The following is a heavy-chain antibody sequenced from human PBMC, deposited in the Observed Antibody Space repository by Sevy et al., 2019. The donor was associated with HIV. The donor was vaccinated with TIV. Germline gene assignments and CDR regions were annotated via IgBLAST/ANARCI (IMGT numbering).Heavy chain of an antibody. Sequence: GGSLRLSCAASGFTFSSYAMHWVRQAPGKGLEWVAVISYDGSNKYYADSVKARFTISRDNSKNTLYLQMNSLRAEDTAVYYCASSYGEGNFYYWGQGTLVTVSS. J-gene: IGHJ4*02. CDR3: ASSYGEGNFYY. D-gene: IGHD3-10*01. CDR1: GFTFSSYA. CDR2: ISYDGSNK. V-gene: IGHV3-30-3*01.